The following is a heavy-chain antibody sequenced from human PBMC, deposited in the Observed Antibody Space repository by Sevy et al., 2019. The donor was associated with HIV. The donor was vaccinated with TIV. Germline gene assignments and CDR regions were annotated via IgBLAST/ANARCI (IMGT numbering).Heavy chain of an antibody. J-gene: IGHJ6*02. Sequence: GGSLRLSCAASGFTFSGSAMHWVRQASGKGLEWVGRIRSKANSYATAYAASVKGRFTISRDDSKNTAYLQMNSLKTEDTAVYYCTRPNGGYCSSTSCYTGGRYYYYGMDVWGQWTTVTVSS. CDR2: IRSKANSYAT. D-gene: IGHD2-2*02. V-gene: IGHV3-73*01. CDR3: TRPNGGYCSSTSCYTGGRYYYYGMDV. CDR1: GFTFSGSA.